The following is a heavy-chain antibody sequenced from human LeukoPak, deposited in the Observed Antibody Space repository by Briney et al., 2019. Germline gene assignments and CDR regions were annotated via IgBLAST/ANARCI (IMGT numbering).Heavy chain of an antibody. CDR2: ISSDGSST. J-gene: IGHJ4*02. D-gene: IGHD3-10*01. CDR3: ATLGSYFDY. V-gene: IGHV3-74*01. Sequence: PGGSLRLSCAASGFTFSSYWMHWVRQAPGKGLVWVSRISSDGSSTNYADSVMGRFTVSRGNAENTLFLQMNSLRAEDTAVCYCATLGSYFDYWGQGTLVTVSP. CDR1: GFTFSSYW.